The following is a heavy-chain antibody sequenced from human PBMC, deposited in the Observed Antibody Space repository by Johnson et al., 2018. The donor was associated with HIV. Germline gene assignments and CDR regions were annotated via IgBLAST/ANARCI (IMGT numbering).Heavy chain of an antibody. Sequence: VQLVESGGGLVQPGGSLRLSCAASGFNFTYYWMSWVRQAPGKGLEWVANIKRDGSETYYGDSVKGRFTISRDNAKNSLYLQMNSLRVEDTAMYYCVRDFGHWDDAFGFWGRGTKVTVSS. D-gene: IGHD7-27*01. CDR3: VRDFGHWDDAFGF. CDR1: GFNFTYYW. J-gene: IGHJ3*01. V-gene: IGHV3-7*05. CDR2: IKRDGSET.